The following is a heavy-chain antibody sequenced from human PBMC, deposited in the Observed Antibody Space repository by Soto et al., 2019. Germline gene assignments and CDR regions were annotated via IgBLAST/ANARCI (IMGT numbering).Heavy chain of an antibody. CDR2: IIPIYGTP. CDR1: GGTFSSYA. CDR3: ATERINTGYEGDGNTYYYGMDV. Sequence: QVQLVQSGAEVKKPGSSVKVSCKASGGTFSSYAITWVRQVPGQGLEWMGGIIPIYGTPNYAQKLQGRVTITADKSTSTAYMELRSLRSEDTAVYYCATERINTGYEGDGNTYYYGMDVWGQGTTVTVSS. D-gene: IGHD5-12*01. J-gene: IGHJ6*02. V-gene: IGHV1-69*06.